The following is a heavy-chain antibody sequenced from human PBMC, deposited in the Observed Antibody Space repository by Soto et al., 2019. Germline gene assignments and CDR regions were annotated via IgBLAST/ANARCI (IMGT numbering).Heavy chain of an antibody. D-gene: IGHD3-3*01. CDR3: ARVTYDFWSGYYPLGMDV. CDR1: GFTFSSYS. J-gene: IGHJ6*02. V-gene: IGHV3-48*02. Sequence: PGGSLRLSCAASGFTFSSYSMNWVRQAPGKGLEWVSYISSSSSAIYYADSVKGRFTIPRDNAKNSLYLQMNSLRDEDTAVYYCARVTYDFWSGYYPLGMDVWGQGTTVTVSS. CDR2: ISSSSSAI.